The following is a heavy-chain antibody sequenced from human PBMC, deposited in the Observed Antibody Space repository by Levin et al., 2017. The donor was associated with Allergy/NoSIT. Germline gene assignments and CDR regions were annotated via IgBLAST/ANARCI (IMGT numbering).Heavy chain of an antibody. D-gene: IGHD2-15*01. J-gene: IGHJ4*02. CDR2: INHSGST. CDR3: ARGRGDMGGRIPYFDY. V-gene: IGHV4-34*01. CDR1: GGSFSGYY. Sequence: SQTLSLTCAVYGGSFSGYYWSWIRQPPGKGLEWIGEINHSGSTNYNPSLTSRVTISVDTSKNQFSLKLSSVTAADTAVYYCARGRGDMGGRIPYFDYWGQGTLVTVSS.